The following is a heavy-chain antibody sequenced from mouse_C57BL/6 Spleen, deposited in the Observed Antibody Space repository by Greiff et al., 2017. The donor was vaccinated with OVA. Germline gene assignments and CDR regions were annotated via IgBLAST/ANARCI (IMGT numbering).Heavy chain of an antibody. J-gene: IGHJ4*01. Sequence: EVQLQQSGAELVRPGASVKLSCTASGFTITDYYMHWVKQRPEQGLEWIGRIDPEDGDTDYAPKFQGKATMTADTSSNTAYLQLSSLTSEDTAVYYCTREGALITTRAMDYWGQGTSVTVSS. CDR2: IDPEDGDT. CDR3: TREGALITTRAMDY. D-gene: IGHD1-1*01. CDR1: GFTITDYY. V-gene: IGHV14-1*01.